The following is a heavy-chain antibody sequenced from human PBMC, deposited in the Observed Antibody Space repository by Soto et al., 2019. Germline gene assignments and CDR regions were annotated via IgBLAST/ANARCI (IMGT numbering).Heavy chain of an antibody. CDR2: ISGSGGSP. V-gene: IGHV3-23*01. CDR3: AKDALPGSTWAYDFDN. J-gene: IGHJ4*02. D-gene: IGHD6-13*01. CDR1: GFTFSSHP. Sequence: EVQLLESGGGLVQPGGSLRISCLAAGFTFSSHPMTWVRQAPGKGLEWVSTISGSGGSPDYADSEKGRFTISRDNSKNTQYMQMNSLSAEVSAVYYCAKDALPGSTWAYDFDNGGQGALGTV.